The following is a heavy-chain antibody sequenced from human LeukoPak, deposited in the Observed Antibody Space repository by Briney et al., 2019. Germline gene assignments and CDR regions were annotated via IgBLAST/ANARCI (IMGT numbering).Heavy chain of an antibody. CDR1: GFTFSSYG. CDR3: ARLYGSYPGWFDP. J-gene: IGHJ5*02. V-gene: IGHV3-33*01. CDR2: IWYDGSNK. D-gene: IGHD2-15*01. Sequence: GGSLRLSCAASGFTFSSYGMHWVRQAPGKGLEWVAVIWYDGSNKYYADSVKGRFTISRVNSKNTLYLQMNSLRAEDTAVYYCARLYGSYPGWFDPWGQGTLVTVSS.